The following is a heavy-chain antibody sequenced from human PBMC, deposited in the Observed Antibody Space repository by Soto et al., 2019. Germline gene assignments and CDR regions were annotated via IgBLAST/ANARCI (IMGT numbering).Heavy chain of an antibody. CDR2: INPNSGGT. J-gene: IGHJ6*02. CDR3: ARDLLYGMDV. CDR1: GYTFTGYY. V-gene: IGHV1-2*04. Sequence: ASVKVSCKASGYTFTGYYMHWVRQAPGQGLEWMGWINPNSGGTNYAQRFQGWVTMTRDTSISTAYMELSRLRSDDTAVYYCARDLLYGMDVWGQGTTVTVSS. D-gene: IGHD1-26*01.